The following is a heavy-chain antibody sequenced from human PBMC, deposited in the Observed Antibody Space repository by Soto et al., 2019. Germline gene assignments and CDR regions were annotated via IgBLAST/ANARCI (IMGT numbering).Heavy chain of an antibody. D-gene: IGHD3-10*01. J-gene: IGHJ4*02. CDR1: GFTFSSYA. Sequence: EVQLLESGGGLVQPGGSLRLSCAASGFTFSSYAMSWVRQAPGKGLEWVSAISGSGGSTYYADSVKGRFTISRDNSKNTLYLQLNSLRAEDTAVYYCAKASGWFGEFDYWGQGTLVTVSS. CDR2: ISGSGGST. V-gene: IGHV3-23*01. CDR3: AKASGWFGEFDY.